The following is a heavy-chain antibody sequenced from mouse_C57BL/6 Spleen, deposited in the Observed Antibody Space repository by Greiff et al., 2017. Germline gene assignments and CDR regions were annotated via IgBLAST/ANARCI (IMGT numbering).Heavy chain of an antibody. CDR3: ARAGTGFAY. J-gene: IGHJ3*01. CDR2: IYPRSGNT. V-gene: IGHV1-81*01. Sequence: VQRVESGAELARPGASVKLSCKASGYTFPSSGISWVKQRTGQALEWIGEIYPRSGNTYYNAKFKGKATLPADKSSSTAYMELRSLTSEDTAVYFCARAGTGFAYWGQGTLVTVSA. CDR1: GYTFPSSG. D-gene: IGHD3-3*01.